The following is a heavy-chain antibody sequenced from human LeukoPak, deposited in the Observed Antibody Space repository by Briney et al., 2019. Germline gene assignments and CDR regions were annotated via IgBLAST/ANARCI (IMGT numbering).Heavy chain of an antibody. CDR1: GGSISSYY. V-gene: IGHV4-59*01. J-gene: IGHJ4*02. CDR2: IYYSGST. D-gene: IGHD6-13*01. Sequence: SETLSLTCTVSGGSISSYYWSWIRQPPGKGLECIGYIYYSGSTNYNPSLKSRVTISVDTSKNQFSLKLSSVTAADTAVYYCARGDGYSFAVWGQGTLVTVSS. CDR3: ARGDGYSFAV.